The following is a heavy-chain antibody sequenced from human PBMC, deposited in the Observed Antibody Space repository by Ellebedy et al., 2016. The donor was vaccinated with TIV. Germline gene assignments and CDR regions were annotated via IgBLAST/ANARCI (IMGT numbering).Heavy chain of an antibody. CDR1: GVTVNNNY. CDR3: ATLSIVVVPAAPDTYYGMDV. Sequence: GESLKISCAASGVTVNNNYMNWVRQPPGKGLEWVSYISSSSSTIHYADSVKGLFTISRDNDKNSLYLQMNSLRTEDTAVYYCATLSIVVVPAAPDTYYGMDVWGQGTTVAVSS. J-gene: IGHJ6*02. CDR2: ISSSSSTI. V-gene: IGHV3-48*01. D-gene: IGHD2-2*01.